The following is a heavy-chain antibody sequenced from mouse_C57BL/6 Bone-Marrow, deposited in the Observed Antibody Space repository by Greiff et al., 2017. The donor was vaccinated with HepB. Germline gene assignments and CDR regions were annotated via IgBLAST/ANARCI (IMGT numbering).Heavy chain of an antibody. CDR3: ARGAYFLAWFAY. CDR1: GYSITSGYY. J-gene: IGHJ3*01. Sequence: EVHLVESGPGLVKPSQSLSLTCSVTGYSITSGYYWNWIRQFPGNKLEWMGYISYDGSNNYNPSLKNRISITRDTSKNQFFLKLNSVTTEDTATYYCARGAYFLAWFAYWGQGTLVTVSA. D-gene: IGHD2-10*01. CDR2: ISYDGSN. V-gene: IGHV3-6*01.